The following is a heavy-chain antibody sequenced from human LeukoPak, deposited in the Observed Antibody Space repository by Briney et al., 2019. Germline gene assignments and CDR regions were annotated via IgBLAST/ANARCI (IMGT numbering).Heavy chain of an antibody. J-gene: IGHJ4*02. Sequence: SSETLSLTCAVHGGSLAGYNWNWIRQPPGKELEWIGDVNHGGSTNYNPSLESRVTVSIDTWNSQFSLELNSVTAADTAVYYCARGRVRVVPGTGYFDSWSQGSLVIVSS. D-gene: IGHD2-2*01. V-gene: IGHV4-34*01. CDR2: VNHGGST. CDR1: GGSLAGYN. CDR3: ARGRVRVVPGTGYFDS.